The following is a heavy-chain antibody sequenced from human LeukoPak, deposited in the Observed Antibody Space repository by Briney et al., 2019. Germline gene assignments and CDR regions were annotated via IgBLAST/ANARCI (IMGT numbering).Heavy chain of an antibody. V-gene: IGHV4-39*01. CDR1: GGSFSSYY. J-gene: IGHJ6*02. CDR2: IYYSGST. CDR3: ARSYYDFWSGYYNYYYGMDV. D-gene: IGHD3-3*01. Sequence: SETLSLTCAVYGGSFSSYYWGWIRQPPGKGLEWIGSIYYSGSTYYNPSLKSRVTISVDTSKNQFSLKLSSVTAADTAVYYCARSYYDFWSGYYNYYYGMDVWGQGTTVTVSS.